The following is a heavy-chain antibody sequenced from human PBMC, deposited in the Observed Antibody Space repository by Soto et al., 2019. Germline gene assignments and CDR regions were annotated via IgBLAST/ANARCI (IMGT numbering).Heavy chain of an antibody. CDR1: GYSFTSYW. V-gene: IGHV5-10-1*01. Sequence: GEALKISCKGSGYSFTSYWISWVRQMPGKGLEWMGRIDPSDSYTNYSPSFQGHVTISADKSISTAYLQWSSLKASDTAMYYCARQRQDYDFWSGYSPPGSFDIWGQGTMVTVSS. CDR2: IDPSDSYT. CDR3: ARQRQDYDFWSGYSPPGSFDI. J-gene: IGHJ3*02. D-gene: IGHD3-3*01.